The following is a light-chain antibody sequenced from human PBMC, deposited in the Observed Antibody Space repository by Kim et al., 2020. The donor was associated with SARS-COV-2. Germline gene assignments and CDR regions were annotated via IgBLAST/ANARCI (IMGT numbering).Light chain of an antibody. CDR3: QTWDSSSVI. V-gene: IGLV3-1*01. J-gene: IGLJ2*01. Sequence: SVSPGQTASITCSGDKLEDKYVCWYQQRAGQSPVLLIYQDNKRPSGIPERFSGSNSGNTATLTISETQAMDEADYYCQTWDSSSVIFGGGTQLTVL. CDR2: QDN. CDR1: KLEDKY.